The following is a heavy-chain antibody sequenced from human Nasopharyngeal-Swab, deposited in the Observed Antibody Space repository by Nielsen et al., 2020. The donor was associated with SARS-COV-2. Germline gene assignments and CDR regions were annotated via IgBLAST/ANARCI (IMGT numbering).Heavy chain of an antibody. CDR3: ARGKATYYYGSGSYYSRANWFDP. Sequence: SETLSLTCAVYGGSFSGYYWSWIRQPPGKGLEWIGEINHSGSTNYSPSLKSRVTISVDTSKNQFSLKLSSVTAADTAVYYCARGKATYYYGSGSYYSRANWFDPWGQGTLVTVSS. V-gene: IGHV4-34*01. CDR1: GGSFSGYY. D-gene: IGHD3-10*01. J-gene: IGHJ5*02. CDR2: INHSGST.